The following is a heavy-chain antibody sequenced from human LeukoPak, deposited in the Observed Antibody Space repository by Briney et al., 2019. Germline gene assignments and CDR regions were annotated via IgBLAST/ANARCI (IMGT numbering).Heavy chain of an antibody. D-gene: IGHD2-15*01. CDR2: IKQNGSEK. J-gene: IGHJ4*02. CDR3: ARDTVREYCSGGSCYVDY. V-gene: IGHV3-7*01. Sequence: PGGSLRLSCAASGFTFSSYRMSWVRQAPGKGLEWVANIKQNGSEKYYVDSVKGRFTISRDNAKNSLYLQMNSLRAEDTAVYYCARDTVREYCSGGSCYVDYWGQGTLVTVSS. CDR1: GFTFSSYR.